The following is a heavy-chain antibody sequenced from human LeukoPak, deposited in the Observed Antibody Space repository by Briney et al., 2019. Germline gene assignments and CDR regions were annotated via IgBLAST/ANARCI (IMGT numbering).Heavy chain of an antibody. J-gene: IGHJ3*02. CDR3: ARDKVGTKRGTFDI. V-gene: IGHV3-23*01. D-gene: IGHD1-14*01. CDR2: IFSGSAGST. CDR1: GCTFSGYY. Sequence: PGGSLRLSCAASGCTFSGYYRSWIRQAPGKGLEWVSAIFSGSAGSTYYADSVKGRFTISRDNSKNTLYLPMHTLRAEGTAVYYFARDKVGTKRGTFDIWGQGTMVTVSS.